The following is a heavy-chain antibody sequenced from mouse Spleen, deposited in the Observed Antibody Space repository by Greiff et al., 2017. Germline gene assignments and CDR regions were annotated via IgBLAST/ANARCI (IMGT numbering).Heavy chain of an antibody. CDR1: GYTFTDYY. CDR2: INPYNGGT. CDR3: ARGNYCYDGSYRHFDV. J-gene: IGHJ1*01. Sequence: VQLQQSGPVLVKPGASVKMSCKASGYTFTDYYMNWVKQSHGKSLEWIGVINPYNGGTSYNQKFKGKATLTVDKSSSTAYMELNSLTSEDSAVYYCARGNYCYDGSYRHFDVWGAGTTVTVSS. V-gene: IGHV1-19*01. D-gene: IGHD1-1*01.